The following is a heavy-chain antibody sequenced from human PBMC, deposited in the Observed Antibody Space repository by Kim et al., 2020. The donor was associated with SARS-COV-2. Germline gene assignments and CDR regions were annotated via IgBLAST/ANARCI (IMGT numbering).Heavy chain of an antibody. CDR1: GGSLSGSY. D-gene: IGHD2-15*01. V-gene: IGHV4-34*01. CDR2: SNHLGGT. J-gene: IGHJ5*02. Sequence: SETLSLSCAVHGGSLSGSYWSWIRQPPGKGLEWIGESNHLGGTNYNPSLKSRVTISVDTSKNQFSLRLSSVTAADTAVYYCARLVGNTQMGYNWFDPWGQGTLVTASP. CDR3: ARLVGNTQMGYNWFDP.